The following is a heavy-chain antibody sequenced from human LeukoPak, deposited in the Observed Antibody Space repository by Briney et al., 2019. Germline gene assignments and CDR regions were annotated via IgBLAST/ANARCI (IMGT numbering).Heavy chain of an antibody. D-gene: IGHD3-22*01. V-gene: IGHV4-34*01. CDR1: RGSLRGYY. CDR2: INHSGST. Sequence: SESLSLTCAVYRGSLRGYYWSWLRQPPGRGVEWIGEINHSGSTNYNPSLKSRVTISLDTSKNQFSLKLSSVTAADTAVYYCARVRDSSDLDYWGQGTLVTVSS. CDR3: ARVRDSSDLDY. J-gene: IGHJ4*02.